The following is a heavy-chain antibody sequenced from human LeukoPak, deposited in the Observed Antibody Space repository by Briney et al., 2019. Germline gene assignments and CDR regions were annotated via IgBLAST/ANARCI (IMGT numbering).Heavy chain of an antibody. J-gene: IGHJ3*02. D-gene: IGHD6-19*01. Sequence: ASVKVSCKASGYSFTGDYMHWVRQAPGQGLEWMGWINPNSGGTNYAQKFQGRVTMTRDTSISTAYMELRSLRSDDTAVYYCARESGLGYSSGWLGLDAFDIWGQGTMVTVSS. CDR3: ARESGLGYSSGWLGLDAFDI. CDR1: GYSFTGDY. CDR2: INPNSGGT. V-gene: IGHV1-2*02.